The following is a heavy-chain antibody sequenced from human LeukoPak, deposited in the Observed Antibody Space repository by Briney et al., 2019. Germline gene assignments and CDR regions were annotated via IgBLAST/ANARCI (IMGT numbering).Heavy chain of an antibody. CDR1: GNYW. V-gene: IGHV3-74*01. CDR2: INSDGSWT. J-gene: IGHJ4*02. D-gene: IGHD2/OR15-2a*01. CDR3: VSFYETY. Sequence: GGSLRLSCAASGNYWMHWVRQVPGKGLVWVSHINSDGSWTSYADSVKGRCTISKENAKNTVYLQMNSLRAEDTAVYYCVSFYETYWGRGTLVTVSS.